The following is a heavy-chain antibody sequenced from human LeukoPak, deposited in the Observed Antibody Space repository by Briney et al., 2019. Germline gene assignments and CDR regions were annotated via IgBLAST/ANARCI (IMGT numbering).Heavy chain of an antibody. D-gene: IGHD2-8*01. CDR2: ISGSGGST. Sequence: ASVKVSCKASGGTFSSYAISWVRQAPGKGLEWVSAISGSGGSTYYADSVKGRFTISRDNSKNTLYLQMNSLRAEDTAVYYCAKDHLGGYCTNGVCYVVGYFDYWGQGTLVTVSS. V-gene: IGHV3-23*01. CDR1: GGTFSSYA. CDR3: AKDHLGGYCTNGVCYVVGYFDY. J-gene: IGHJ4*02.